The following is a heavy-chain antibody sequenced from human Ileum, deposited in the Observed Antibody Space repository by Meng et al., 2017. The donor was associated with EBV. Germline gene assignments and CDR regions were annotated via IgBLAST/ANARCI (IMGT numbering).Heavy chain of an antibody. CDR1: GGNFRTHV. V-gene: IGHV1-3*01. CDR3: VRVKVALTNWFDP. J-gene: IGHJ5*02. Sequence: QAQLVQSWAGVKKPGSSVKVSCKTSGGNFRTHVINWVRQAPGQGLEWMGWINGGSGNTKYSQKFQGRVTITRDTSASTAYMELSSLTSEDTAVYYCVRVKVALTNWFDPWGQGTLVTVSS. D-gene: IGHD5-12*01. CDR2: INGGSGNT.